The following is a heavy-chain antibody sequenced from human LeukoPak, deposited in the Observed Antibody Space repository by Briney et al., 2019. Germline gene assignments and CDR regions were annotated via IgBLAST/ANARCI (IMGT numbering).Heavy chain of an antibody. CDR3: ARHRIVVVVAATPSGWFDP. Sequence: SETLSLTCTVSGGSISSSSYYWGWIRQPPGKGLEWIGSIYYSGSTYYNPSLKSRVTISVDTSKNQFSLKLSSVTAADTAVYYCARHRIVVVVAATPSGWFDPWGQGTLVTVSS. V-gene: IGHV4-39*01. D-gene: IGHD2-15*01. CDR2: IYYSGST. CDR1: GGSISSSSYY. J-gene: IGHJ5*02.